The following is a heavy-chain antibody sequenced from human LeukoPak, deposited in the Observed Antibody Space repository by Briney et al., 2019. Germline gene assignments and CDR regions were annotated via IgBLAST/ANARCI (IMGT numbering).Heavy chain of an antibody. Sequence: GESLRLSCAASGFNFGGFWMNWVRQAPGKGLEWVANINGDGSVKNYGASVRGRFTIPRDNSKNSLYLQMNSLRADDTAVYYCARNFGWEQLDYWGQGTLVAVSS. CDR3: ARNFGWEQLDY. J-gene: IGHJ4*02. D-gene: IGHD1-26*01. CDR2: INGDGSVK. CDR1: GFNFGGFW. V-gene: IGHV3-7*01.